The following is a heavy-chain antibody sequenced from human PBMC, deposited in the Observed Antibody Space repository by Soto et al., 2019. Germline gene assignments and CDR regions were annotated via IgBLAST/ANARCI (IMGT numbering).Heavy chain of an antibody. Sequence: DQLVQSGVEVKKPGASGKVSCKASVYSFTNYVITWVRQAPGQGFEWMGWISAYNGNTNYAQKFQGRVTMTTDASTSTAYLELRSLRSDDTAVYYCARDRGVAPPVAGNTHYYYYMDVWGKGTTVTVSS. D-gene: IGHD6-19*01. CDR1: VYSFTNYV. CDR2: ISAYNGNT. CDR3: ARDRGVAPPVAGNTHYYYYMDV. V-gene: IGHV1-18*01. J-gene: IGHJ6*03.